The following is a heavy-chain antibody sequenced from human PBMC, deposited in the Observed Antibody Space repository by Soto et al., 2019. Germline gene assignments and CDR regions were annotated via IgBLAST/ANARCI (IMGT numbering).Heavy chain of an antibody. CDR3: ARDFYGGFSYGPGDS. CDR1: GFAFWGDW. J-gene: IGHJ4*02. CDR2: IKQDGSKA. D-gene: IGHD2-15*01. Sequence: ESLLLSCVASGFAFWGDWMSGVRQAPGKGLEWVANIKQDGSKAQYLESVRGRFTISRDNSKNSVYLQMTSLRAEDTALYYCARDFYGGFSYGPGDSWGQGTLVTVSS. V-gene: IGHV3-7*01.